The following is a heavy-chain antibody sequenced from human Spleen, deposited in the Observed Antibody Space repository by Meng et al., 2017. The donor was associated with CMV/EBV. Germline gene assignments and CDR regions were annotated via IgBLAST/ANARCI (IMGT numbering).Heavy chain of an antibody. CDR2: IIPILGIA. CDR3: ARALRSIVVVPAADRWFDP. Sequence: FSSYTISWVGQAPGQGLEWMGRIIPILGIANYAQKFQGRVTITADKSTSTAYMELSSLRSEDTAVYYCARALRSIVVVPAADRWFDPWGQGTLVTVSS. D-gene: IGHD2-2*01. J-gene: IGHJ5*02. V-gene: IGHV1-69*02. CDR1: FSSYT.